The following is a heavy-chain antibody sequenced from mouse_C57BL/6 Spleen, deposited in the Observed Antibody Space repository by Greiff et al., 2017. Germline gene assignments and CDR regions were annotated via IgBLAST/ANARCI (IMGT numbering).Heavy chain of an antibody. CDR3: ARDRDGNYGSWFAY. CDR2: ISDGGSYT. J-gene: IGHJ3*01. CDR1: GFTFSSYA. D-gene: IGHD2-1*01. Sequence: VQLKESGGGLVKPGGSLKLSCAASGFTFSSYAMSWVRQTPEKRLEWVATISDGGSYTYYPDNVKGRFTISRDNAKNNLYLQMSHLKSEDTAMYYCARDRDGNYGSWFAYWGKGTLVTVSA. V-gene: IGHV5-4*01.